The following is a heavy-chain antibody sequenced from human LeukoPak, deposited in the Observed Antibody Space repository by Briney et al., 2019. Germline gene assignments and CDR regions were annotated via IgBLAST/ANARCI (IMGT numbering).Heavy chain of an antibody. D-gene: IGHD1-1*01. CDR2: IKSKADSGTR. V-gene: IGHV3-15*01. J-gene: IGHJ4*02. CDR1: GFSFTDAG. CDR3: SAGTGRSDFDY. Sequence: GGSLRLSCAASGFSFTDAGMNWVRQVPGKGLEWVGRIKSKADSGTRDFAAPVKGRFSISRDDSKKTFYLQMNGLKTEDTAVYYCSAGTGRSDFDYWGQGTLVTVSS.